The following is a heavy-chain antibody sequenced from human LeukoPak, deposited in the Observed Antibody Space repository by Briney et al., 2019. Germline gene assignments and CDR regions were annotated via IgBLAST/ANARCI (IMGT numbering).Heavy chain of an antibody. D-gene: IGHD6-6*01. CDR1: GYTFTGYY. CDR3: ATSSSWRRYYYYMDV. J-gene: IGHJ6*03. Sequence: GASVKVSCKASGYTFTGYYMHWVRQAPGQGLEWMGWINPNSGGTNYAQKFQGRVTMSRDTSISTAYMELSRLRSDDTAVYYCATSSSWRRYYYYMDVWGKGTTVTVSS. V-gene: IGHV1-2*02. CDR2: INPNSGGT.